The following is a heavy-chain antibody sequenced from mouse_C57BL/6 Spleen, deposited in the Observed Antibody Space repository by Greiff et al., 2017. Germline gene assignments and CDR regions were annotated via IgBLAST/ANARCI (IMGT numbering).Heavy chain of an antibody. CDR3: ARGDRYAMDY. Sequence: EVKVVEFGGGLVKPGGSLKLSCAASGFTFSDYGMHWVRQAPEKGLEWVAYISSGSSTIYYADTVKGRFTISRDNAKNTLFLQMTSLRSEDTAMYYCARGDRYAMDYWGQGTSVTVSS. V-gene: IGHV5-17*01. D-gene: IGHD3-3*01. CDR2: ISSGSSTI. CDR1: GFTFSDYG. J-gene: IGHJ4*01.